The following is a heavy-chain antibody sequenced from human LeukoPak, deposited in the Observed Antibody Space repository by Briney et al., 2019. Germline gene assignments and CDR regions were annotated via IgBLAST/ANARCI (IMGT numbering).Heavy chain of an antibody. J-gene: IGHJ4*02. CDR2: ISSSGGST. CDR3: AKVRHTGTVAGVDY. Sequence: GGSLRLSCAASGFTFSNYAMTWVRQAPGKGLEWVSSISSSGGSTYYADSVKGRFTISRDYSSTTLYLQMNSLGADDTAVYYCAKVRHTGTVAGVDYWGQGTLVTVSS. CDR1: GFTFSNYA. D-gene: IGHD6-19*01. V-gene: IGHV3-23*01.